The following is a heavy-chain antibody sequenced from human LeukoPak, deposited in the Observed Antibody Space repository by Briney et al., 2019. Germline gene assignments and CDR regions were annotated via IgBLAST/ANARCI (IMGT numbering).Heavy chain of an antibody. Sequence: GASVKVSCKASGYTFTGYYMHWVRRAPGRGLEWMGWINPNSGGTNYAQKFQGRVTMTRDKAISTAYMELSRLRSDAMAVYYCARVLSWFGELYHWFDPWGQGTLVTVSS. V-gene: IGHV1-2*02. CDR2: INPNSGGT. D-gene: IGHD3-10*01. J-gene: IGHJ5*02. CDR1: GYTFTGYY. CDR3: ARVLSWFGELYHWFDP.